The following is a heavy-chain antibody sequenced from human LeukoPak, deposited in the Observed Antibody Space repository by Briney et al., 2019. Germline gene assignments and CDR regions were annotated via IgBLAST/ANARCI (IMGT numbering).Heavy chain of an antibody. CDR2: IIPIFGIA. CDR3: ARGARVGYDFWSGVNWFDP. D-gene: IGHD3-3*01. Sequence: SVKVSCKASGGTFSSYAISWVRQAPGQGLEWMGRIIPIFGIANYAQKFQGRVTITADKSTSTAYMELSSLRSEDTAVYYCARGARVGYDFWSGVNWFDPWGQGTLVTVSS. CDR1: GGTFSSYA. J-gene: IGHJ5*02. V-gene: IGHV1-69*04.